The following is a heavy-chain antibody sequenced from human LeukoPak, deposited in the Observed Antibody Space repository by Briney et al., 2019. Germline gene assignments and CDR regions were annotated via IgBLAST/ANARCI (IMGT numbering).Heavy chain of an antibody. Sequence: GGSLRLSCVVSGFTFSSYSFHWVRQAPGKGLEWVSAISGRSLYIYYADSVKGRFTISRDNAKNSLYLQMNGLRAEDTAVYYCAKEIYGDPTGGRFQHWGQGTLVSVSS. J-gene: IGHJ1*01. D-gene: IGHD4-17*01. CDR2: ISGRSLYI. CDR1: GFTFSSYS. V-gene: IGHV3-21*04. CDR3: AKEIYGDPTGGRFQH.